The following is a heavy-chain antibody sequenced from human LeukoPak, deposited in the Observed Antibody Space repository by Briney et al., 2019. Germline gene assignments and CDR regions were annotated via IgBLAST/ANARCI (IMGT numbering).Heavy chain of an antibody. Sequence: GGSLRLSCAASGFTFSSYAMSWVRQAPGKGLEWVSAISGSGDRTYYADSVKGRFTISRDNSKNTLYLQMNSLRAEDTAVYYCAFSRGGEEDYFDYWGQGTLVTVS. CDR2: ISGSGDRT. J-gene: IGHJ4*02. CDR1: GFTFSSYA. V-gene: IGHV3-23*01. CDR3: AFSRGGEEDYFDY. D-gene: IGHD2-15*01.